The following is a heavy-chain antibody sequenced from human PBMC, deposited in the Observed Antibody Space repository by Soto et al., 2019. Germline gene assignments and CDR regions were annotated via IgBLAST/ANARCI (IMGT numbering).Heavy chain of an antibody. CDR1: GHTFTGYY. CDR3: ARALGTGTTNSDYYYYYGMDV. D-gene: IGHD1-7*01. Sequence: ASVKVSCKASGHTFTGYYTHWVRQAPGQGLEWMGWINPNSGGTNYAQKFQGRVTMTRDTSISTAYMELSRLRSDDTAVYYCARALGTGTTNSDYYYYYGMDVWRQGTTVTVSS. J-gene: IGHJ6*02. V-gene: IGHV1-2*02. CDR2: INPNSGGT.